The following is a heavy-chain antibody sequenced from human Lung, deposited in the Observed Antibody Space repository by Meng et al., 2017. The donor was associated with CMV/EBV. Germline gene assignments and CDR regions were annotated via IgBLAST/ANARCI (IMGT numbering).Heavy chain of an antibody. D-gene: IGHD6-13*01. CDR3: ARVSYGRSAAGIAKFLYYFDY. V-gene: IGHV1-2*02. CDR2: INPNSGGT. Sequence: SVXVSXXASGYTFTGYYMHWVRQAPGQGLEWMGWINPNSGGTNYAQKFQGRVTMTRDTSISTAYMELSRLRSDDTAVYYCARVSYGRSAAGIAKFLYYFDYWGQGAXVTVSS. J-gene: IGHJ4*02. CDR1: GYTFTGYY.